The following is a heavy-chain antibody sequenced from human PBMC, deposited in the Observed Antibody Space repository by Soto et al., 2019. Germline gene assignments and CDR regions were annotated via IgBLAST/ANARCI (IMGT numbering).Heavy chain of an antibody. CDR2: IYYSGST. Sequence: PSETLSLTCTVSGLSITNNYWSWIRQPPGKGLEWIGYIYYSGSTNYNPSLKSRVTISVDTSKNQFSLKLSSVTAADTAVYYCARDDLGIAVAGTTDAFDIWGQGTMVTVSS. CDR1: GLSITNNY. J-gene: IGHJ3*02. V-gene: IGHV4-59*13. D-gene: IGHD6-19*01. CDR3: ARDDLGIAVAGTTDAFDI.